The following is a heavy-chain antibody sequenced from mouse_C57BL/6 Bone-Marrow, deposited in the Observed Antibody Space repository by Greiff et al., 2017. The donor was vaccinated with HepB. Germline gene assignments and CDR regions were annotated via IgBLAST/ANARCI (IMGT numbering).Heavy chain of an antibody. J-gene: IGHJ4*01. D-gene: IGHD1-1*01. CDR2: IWWDDDK. V-gene: IGHV8-8*01. Sequence: QVTLKVSGPGISQPSQTLSLTCSFSGFSLSTFGMGVGWIRQPSGKGLEWLAHIWWDDDKYYNPALKSRLTISKDTSKNQVYLKIANVDTADTATYCCARIYYYGSSSYAMDYWGQGTSVTVSS. CDR3: ARIYYYGSSSYAMDY. CDR1: GFSLSTFGMG.